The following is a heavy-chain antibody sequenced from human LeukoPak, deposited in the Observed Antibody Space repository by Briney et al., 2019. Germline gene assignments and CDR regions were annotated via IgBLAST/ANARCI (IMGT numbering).Heavy chain of an antibody. CDR3: ASVTFGGVIVDY. V-gene: IGHV4-59*01. D-gene: IGHD3-16*02. CDR1: GGSISSYY. J-gene: IGHJ4*02. CDR2: IYYSRST. Sequence: SETLSLTCTVSGGSISSYYWSWIRQPPGKGLEWIGYIYYSRSTNYNPSLKSRVTISVDTSKNQFSLKLSSVTAADTAVYYCASVTFGGVIVDYWGQGTLVTVSS.